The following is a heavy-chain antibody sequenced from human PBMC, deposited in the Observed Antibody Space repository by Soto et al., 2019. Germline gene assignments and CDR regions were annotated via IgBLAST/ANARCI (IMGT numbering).Heavy chain of an antibody. J-gene: IGHJ3*02. V-gene: IGHV4-61*01. CDR1: GGSVSSGSYY. CDR2: IYYNGAT. CDR3: XXXXXXXXI. Sequence: QVQLQESGPGLVKPSETLSLTCTVSGGSVSSGSYYWTWIRQSPGKGLEWVGYIYYNGATRYNPXXXXXXXXXXXXXXXXXXXXXXXXXXXXXXXXXXXXXXXXXXIWGQGTMVSVSS.